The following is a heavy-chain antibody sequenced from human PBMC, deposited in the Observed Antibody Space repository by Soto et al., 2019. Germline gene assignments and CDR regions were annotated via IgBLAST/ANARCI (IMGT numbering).Heavy chain of an antibody. CDR1: GGSFSGYY. CDR2: INHSGST. J-gene: IGHJ6*02. CDR3: ARRHGSGYAYYYYGMDV. V-gene: IGHV4-34*01. D-gene: IGHD3-3*01. Sequence: PSDTLSLTCAVYGGSFSGYYWSWIRQPPGKGLEWIGEINHSGSTNYNPSLKSRVTISVDTSKNQFSLKLSSVTAADTAVYYCARRHGSGYAYYYYGMDVWGQGTTVTVSS.